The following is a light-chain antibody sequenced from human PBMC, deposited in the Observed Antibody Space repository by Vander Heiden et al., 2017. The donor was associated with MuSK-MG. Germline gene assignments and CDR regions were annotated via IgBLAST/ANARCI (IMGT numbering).Light chain of an antibody. CDR1: SSDVVAYNY. Sequence: QSALTQPPSASGSPGTSVTFSCTGTSSDVVAYNYVSLYPKTPGNAPNLLIYEFRKRPSGVPDRFSGAKSGNTASLTAPGLQAEDEADYYCNSWAGGNTFEVFGGGTKRTVL. CDR3: NSWAGGNTFEV. J-gene: IGLJ2*01. CDR2: EFR. V-gene: IGLV2-8*01.